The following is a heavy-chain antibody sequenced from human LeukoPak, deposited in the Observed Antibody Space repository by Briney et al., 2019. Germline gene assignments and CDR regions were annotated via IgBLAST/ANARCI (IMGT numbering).Heavy chain of an antibody. V-gene: IGHV3-33*01. CDR3: ARAYCSSTSCSSPFDY. Sequence: GGSLRLSCAASGFTFSSYGMHWVRQAPGKGLEWVAVIWYDGSNKYYAGSVKGRFTISRDNSKNTLYLQMNSLRAEDTAVYYCARAYCSSTSCSSPFDYWGQGTLVTVSS. J-gene: IGHJ4*02. CDR1: GFTFSSYG. D-gene: IGHD2-2*01. CDR2: IWYDGSNK.